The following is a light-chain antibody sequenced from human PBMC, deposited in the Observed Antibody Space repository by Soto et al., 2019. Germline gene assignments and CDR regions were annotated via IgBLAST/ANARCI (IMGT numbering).Light chain of an antibody. V-gene: IGKV3-20*01. CDR3: HYYDDSPPFP. CDR2: GAS. Sequence: ETVLTQSPGTLSLSPGERANLSCRASQSVGSSYLSWYQQKPGQAPRLLIYGASSRATGIPDRFSGSGSGTDFTLTISRLEPEDFAVYYCHYYDDSPPFPFGPGTKVDN. CDR1: QSVGSSY. J-gene: IGKJ3*01.